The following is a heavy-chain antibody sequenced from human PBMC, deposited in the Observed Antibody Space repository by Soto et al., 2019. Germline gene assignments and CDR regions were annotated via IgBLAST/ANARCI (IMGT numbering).Heavy chain of an antibody. CDR1: GGSISSSSYY. CDR2: IYYSGST. D-gene: IGHD3-10*01. J-gene: IGHJ6*02. V-gene: IGHV4-39*01. CDR3: AVSYGSGSYSHYHYYYGMDV. Sequence: SETLSLTCTVSGGSISSSSYYWGWIRQPPGKGLEWIGSIYYSGSTYYNPSLKSRVTISVDTSKNQFSLKLSSVTAADTAVYYCAVSYGSGSYSHYHYYYGMDVWGQGTTVTVSS.